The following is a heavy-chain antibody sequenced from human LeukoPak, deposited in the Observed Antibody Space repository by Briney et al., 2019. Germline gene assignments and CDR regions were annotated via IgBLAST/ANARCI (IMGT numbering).Heavy chain of an antibody. J-gene: IGHJ4*02. CDR3: TTGEDLDY. CDR2: TKSKTDCGTT. V-gene: IGHV3-15*01. Sequence: PGGSLRLSRAAAGFTVNNARMSWVRPGPGNGPEGGGRTKSKTDCGTTDYAPALKGGFTISRDDVQNTGYLQMNSLKAEDSAVYYCTTGEDLDYWGQGTLVPVSS. D-gene: IGHD2-15*01. CDR1: GFTVNNAR.